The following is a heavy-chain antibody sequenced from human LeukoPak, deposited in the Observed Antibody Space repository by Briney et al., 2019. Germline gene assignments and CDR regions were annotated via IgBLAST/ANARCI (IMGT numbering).Heavy chain of an antibody. V-gene: IGHV1-2*06. D-gene: IGHD3-16*01. CDR3: ARDPTYDYVWAD. Sequence: ATVKVSCKVSGYTFTDYYMHWVQQAPGKGLEWMGRINPNSGGTNYAQKFQGRVTMTRDTSISTAYMELSRLRSDDTAVYYCARDPTYDYVWADWGQGTLVTVSS. CDR2: INPNSGGT. CDR1: GYTFTDYY. J-gene: IGHJ4*02.